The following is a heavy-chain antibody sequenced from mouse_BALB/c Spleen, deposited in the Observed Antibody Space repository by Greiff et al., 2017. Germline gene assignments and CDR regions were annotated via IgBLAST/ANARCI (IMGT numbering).Heavy chain of an antibody. CDR1: GFSLTSYG. CDR2: IWAGGST. J-gene: IGHJ4*01. Sequence: VKLMESGPGLVAPSQSLSITCTVSGFSLTSYGVHWVRQPPGKGLEWLGVIWAGGSTNYNSALMSRLSISKDNSKSQVFLKMNSLQTDDTAMYYCARESSTGAMDYWGQGTSVTVSS. CDR3: ARESSTGAMDY. V-gene: IGHV2-9*02.